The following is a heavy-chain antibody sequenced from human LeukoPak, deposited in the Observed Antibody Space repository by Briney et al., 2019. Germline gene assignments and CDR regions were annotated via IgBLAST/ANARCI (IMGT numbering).Heavy chain of an antibody. CDR3: AKAGGSSWAVLDY. CDR1: GFTFSSNG. CDR2: IRFDGSNT. D-gene: IGHD6-13*01. V-gene: IGHV3-30*02. Sequence: PGGSLRLSCAASGFTFSSNGMHWVRQAPGKGLEWVAFIRFDGSNTYYADSVKGRLTISRDTPKNTLYLQMNSLRPEDTAVYHCAKAGGSSWAVLDYWGQGTLVTVSS. J-gene: IGHJ4*02.